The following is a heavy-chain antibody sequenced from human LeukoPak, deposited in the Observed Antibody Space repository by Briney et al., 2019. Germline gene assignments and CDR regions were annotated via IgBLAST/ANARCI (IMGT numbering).Heavy chain of an antibody. Sequence: PSETLSLTCAVYGGSFSGYYWSWIRQPPGKGLEWIGEINHSGSTNYNPSLKSRVTISLDTSKNQFPLKLSSVTAADTAVYCFVRSGSRGGNMVRGGRFDYRGQGTLVTLSP. D-gene: IGHD3-10*01. J-gene: IGHJ4*02. CDR1: GGSFSGYY. CDR2: INHSGST. V-gene: IGHV4-34*01. CDR3: VRSGSRGGNMVRGGRFDY.